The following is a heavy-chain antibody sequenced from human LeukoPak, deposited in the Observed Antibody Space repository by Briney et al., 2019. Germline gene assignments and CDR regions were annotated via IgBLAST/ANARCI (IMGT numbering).Heavy chain of an antibody. CDR2: IYTSGST. CDR3: ARARGPIREDYSSGWYFGSFDY. Sequence: SETLSLTCTVSGGSTSSYYWSWIRQPAGKGLEWIGRIYTSGSTNYNPSLKSRVTMSVDTSKNQFSLKLSSVTAADTAVYYYARARGPIREDYSSGWYFGSFDYWGQGTLVTVSS. J-gene: IGHJ4*02. CDR1: GGSTSSYY. D-gene: IGHD6-19*01. V-gene: IGHV4-4*07.